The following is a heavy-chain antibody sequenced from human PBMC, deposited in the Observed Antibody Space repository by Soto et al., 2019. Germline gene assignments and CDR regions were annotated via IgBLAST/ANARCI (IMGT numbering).Heavy chain of an antibody. Sequence: QVQLQQSGPGLVKPSQTLSLTCAISGDSVSSNSAAWNWIRQSPSRGLEWLGRTYYRSKWYNDYAVSVKSRITINPDTPKNHFTLQLNSVTPEDTAVYYCARVRYCSGGTCYIPFAYWGQGTLVTVSS. CDR3: ARVRYCSGGTCYIPFAY. V-gene: IGHV6-1*01. D-gene: IGHD2-15*01. CDR1: GDSVSSNSAA. J-gene: IGHJ4*02. CDR2: TYYRSKWYN.